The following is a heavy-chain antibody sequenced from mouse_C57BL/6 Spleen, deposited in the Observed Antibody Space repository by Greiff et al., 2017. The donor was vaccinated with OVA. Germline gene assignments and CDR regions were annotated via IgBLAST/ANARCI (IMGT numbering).Heavy chain of an antibody. V-gene: IGHV1-76*01. Sequence: VQLQQSGAELVRPGASVKLSCKASGYTFTDYYINWVKQRPGQGLEWIARIYPGSGNTYYNEKFKGKATLTAEKSSSTAYMQLSSLTSEDSAVYFCARSGRYDGYFDYWGQGTTLTVSS. D-gene: IGHD2-3*01. CDR1: GYTFTDYY. J-gene: IGHJ2*01. CDR3: ARSGRYDGYFDY. CDR2: IYPGSGNT.